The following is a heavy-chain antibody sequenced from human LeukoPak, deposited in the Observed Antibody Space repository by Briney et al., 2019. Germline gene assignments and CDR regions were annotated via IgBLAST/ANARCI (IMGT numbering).Heavy chain of an antibody. CDR3: ARDFVGSPGF. V-gene: IGHV3-11*01. Sequence: AGGSLRLSCEASGFTLRHYYMAWIRQAPGKGLEWVSYISPDGDIIYYGDSVKGRFTVSRDNVQNLLFLQMNNLRLDDAATYFCARDFVGSPGFWGQGTLVAVSS. D-gene: IGHD1-26*01. CDR1: GFTLRHYY. CDR2: ISPDGDII. J-gene: IGHJ4*02.